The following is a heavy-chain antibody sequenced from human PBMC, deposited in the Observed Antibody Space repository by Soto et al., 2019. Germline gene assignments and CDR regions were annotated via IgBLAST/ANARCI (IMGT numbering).Heavy chain of an antibody. CDR1: GFTFSSYG. J-gene: IGHJ4*02. CDR2: ISYDGSNK. D-gene: IGHD6-6*01. V-gene: IGHV3-30*18. Sequence: GGSLRLSCAASGFTFSSYGMHWVRQAPGKGLEWVAVISYDGSNKYYADSVKGRFTISRDNSKNTLYLQMNSLRAEDTAVYYCAKEHSAARQWLDHDKSFDYWGQGTLVTVSS. CDR3: AKEHSAARQWLDHDKSFDY.